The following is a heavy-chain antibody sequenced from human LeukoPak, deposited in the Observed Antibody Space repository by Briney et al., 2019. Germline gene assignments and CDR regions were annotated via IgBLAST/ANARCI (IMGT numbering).Heavy chain of an antibody. J-gene: IGHJ4*02. V-gene: IGHV3-48*03. CDR3: ARGSGAY. D-gene: IGHD3-10*01. Sequence: PGGSLRLSCAASGFSFSDYDMNWVRLAPGKGLEWVAWISTTGATIYYADSVKGRFTISRDNAKNSVYLQMNSLRAEDTAVYYCARGSGAYWGQGTLVTVSS. CDR1: GFSFSDYD. CDR2: ISTTGATI.